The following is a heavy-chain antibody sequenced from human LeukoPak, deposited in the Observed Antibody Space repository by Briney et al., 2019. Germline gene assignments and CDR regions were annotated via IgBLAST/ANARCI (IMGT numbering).Heavy chain of an antibody. J-gene: IGHJ5*02. V-gene: IGHV4-4*07. CDR3: AREVMYYDLWTWFDP. CDR2: ISTSGRT. Sequence: PSETLSLTCTVSGASIRSSYWIWIRQSVGKGLEWIGRISTSGRTDYNPSLKSRVAMSVDKSKNQFSLELTSVTAADTAVYYCAREVMYYDLWTWFDPWGQGTLVTVSS. D-gene: IGHD3-3*01. CDR1: GASIRSSY.